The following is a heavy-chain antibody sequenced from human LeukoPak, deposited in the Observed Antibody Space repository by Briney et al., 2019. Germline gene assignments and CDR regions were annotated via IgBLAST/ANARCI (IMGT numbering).Heavy chain of an antibody. CDR3: ANGSPLVLLWFGELTNFDY. V-gene: IGHV3-30*02. CDR2: IRYDGSNK. CDR1: GFTFSSYG. D-gene: IGHD3-10*01. J-gene: IGHJ4*02. Sequence: GGSLRLSCAASGFTFSSYGMHWVRQAPGKGLEWVAFIRYDGSNKYYADSVKGRFTISRDNSKNTLYLQMNSLRAEDTAVYYCANGSPLVLLWFGELTNFDYWGQGTLVTVSS.